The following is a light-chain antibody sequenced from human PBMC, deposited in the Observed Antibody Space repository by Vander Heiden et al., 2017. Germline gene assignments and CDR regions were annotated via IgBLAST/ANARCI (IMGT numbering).Light chain of an antibody. Sequence: QSVLPHPPSVSGTPGQPVTIPSSGTRLNIGGNFVYWYQQLPETAPKVLIFKNNQRPSGVPDRFSGSKSGTSASLAISGLRSEDEADYYCATWDESLSAVVFGGGTKLTVL. CDR3: ATWDESLSAVV. CDR2: KNN. V-gene: IGLV1-47*01. CDR1: RLNIGGNF. J-gene: IGLJ2*01.